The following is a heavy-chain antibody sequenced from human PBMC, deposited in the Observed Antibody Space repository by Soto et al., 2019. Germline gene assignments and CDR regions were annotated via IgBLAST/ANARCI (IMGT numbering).Heavy chain of an antibody. CDR2: ISCDGSNK. V-gene: IGHV3-30*03. J-gene: IGHJ6*02. Sequence: QVQLVDSGGGVVQSGMSLRLSCAASGFTFSSYGMHWVRQAPGKGLEWVAVISCDGSNKYYADSVKGRFTISRDSSKNTLYLEMNSLRAEETAVYYCAIVEYYYGSGSPYYGMDVWGQGTTVTVSS. D-gene: IGHD3-10*01. CDR3: AIVEYYYGSGSPYYGMDV. CDR1: GFTFSSYG.